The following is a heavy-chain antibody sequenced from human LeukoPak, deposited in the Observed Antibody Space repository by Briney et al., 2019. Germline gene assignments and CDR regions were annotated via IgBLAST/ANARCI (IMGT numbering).Heavy chain of an antibody. V-gene: IGHV3-30*18. J-gene: IGHJ3*02. CDR1: GFTFSSYG. CDR3: AKGNLVITTAPFDAFDI. CDR2: ISYDGSNK. Sequence: PGRSLRLSCAASGFTFSSYGMHWVRQAPGKGLEWVAVISYDGSNKYYADSVKGRFTISRDNSKNTLYLQVNSLRAEDTAVYYCAKGNLVITTAPFDAFDIWGQGTMVTVSS. D-gene: IGHD3-22*01.